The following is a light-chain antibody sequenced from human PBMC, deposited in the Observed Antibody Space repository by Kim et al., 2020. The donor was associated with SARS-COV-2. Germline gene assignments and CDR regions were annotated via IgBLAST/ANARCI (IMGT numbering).Light chain of an antibody. CDR1: SGHSSHA. V-gene: IGLV4-69*01. CDR3: HTWGTGIPV. Sequence: AAVKLTCTLRSGHSSHAIALHQQQPEKCPRYLIKLNSAGSHCKGYWILDRFSGSSSGAERYLTFSSLQSQDEADYYCHTWGTGIPVFGGGTKLTVL. CDR2: LNSAGSH. J-gene: IGLJ3*02.